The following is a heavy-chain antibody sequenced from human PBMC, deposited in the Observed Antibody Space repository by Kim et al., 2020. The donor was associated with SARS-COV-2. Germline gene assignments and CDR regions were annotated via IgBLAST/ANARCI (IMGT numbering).Heavy chain of an antibody. D-gene: IGHD6-6*01. CDR3: AKDLAVRDWYFDL. J-gene: IGHJ2*01. Sequence: YADSVKGRFTISRNNSKNTLVLQMNSLRAEDTAIYYCAKDLAVRDWYFDLWGRGTLVTVSS. V-gene: IGHV3-23*01.